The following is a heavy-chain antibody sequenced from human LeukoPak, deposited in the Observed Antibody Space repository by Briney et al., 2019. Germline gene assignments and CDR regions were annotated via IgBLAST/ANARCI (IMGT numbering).Heavy chain of an antibody. J-gene: IGHJ4*02. D-gene: IGHD3-22*01. Sequence: ASVKVSCKASGYTFTSYYMHWVRQAPGQGLEWMGIINPSGGSTSYAQKFQGRVTMTRDTSTSTVYMELSSLRSEDTAVYYCARDNRRYYDSSGYLDYWGQGTLVTVSS. CDR1: GYTFTSYY. CDR3: ARDNRRYYDSSGYLDY. V-gene: IGHV1-46*01. CDR2: INPSGGST.